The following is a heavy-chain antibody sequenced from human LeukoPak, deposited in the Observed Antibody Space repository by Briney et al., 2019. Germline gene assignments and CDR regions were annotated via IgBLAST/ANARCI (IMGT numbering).Heavy chain of an antibody. J-gene: IGHJ4*02. V-gene: IGHV3-49*03. CDR2: LRSIVHGGPA. CDR3: TRAGGYDFWLAY. CDR1: GFNFANYD. Sequence: GGCLSLSCSTFGFNFANYDVSWFRQAPGQGVEWEGFLRSIVHGGPAEYAASVEGRFIISRDDSKSIAYLQMNSLKTEDTGVYYSTRAGGYDFWLAYWGQGTLVTVS. D-gene: IGHD3-3*01.